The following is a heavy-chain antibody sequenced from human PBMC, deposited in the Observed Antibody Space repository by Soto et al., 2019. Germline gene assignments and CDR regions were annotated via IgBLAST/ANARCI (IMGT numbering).Heavy chain of an antibody. D-gene: IGHD2-8*01. Sequence: ASVKVSCKASGGTLSSYAISWVRQAPGQGLEWMGGIIPIFGTANYAQKFQGRVTITADESTSTAYMELSSLRSEDTAVYYCARVRGLNCTNGVCYTNCFDYWGQGTLVTVSS. CDR1: GGTLSSYA. CDR3: ARVRGLNCTNGVCYTNCFDY. J-gene: IGHJ4*02. CDR2: IIPIFGTA. V-gene: IGHV1-69*13.